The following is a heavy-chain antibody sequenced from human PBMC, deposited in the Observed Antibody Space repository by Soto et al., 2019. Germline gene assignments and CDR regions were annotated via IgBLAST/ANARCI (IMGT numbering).Heavy chain of an antibody. Sequence: SETLSLTCTVSGGSVSSSSYYWGWIRQPPGKELEWIGSIYYSGSTRYRSSLASRVTVSVDTSKNHFSLNLRSVTAADTAVYYCARLNGYCVSTGCHGYYGMDVWGQGTTVTVPS. CDR2: IYYSGST. V-gene: IGHV4-39*02. D-gene: IGHD2-2*03. CDR1: GGSVSSSSYY. CDR3: ARLNGYCVSTGCHGYYGMDV. J-gene: IGHJ6*02.